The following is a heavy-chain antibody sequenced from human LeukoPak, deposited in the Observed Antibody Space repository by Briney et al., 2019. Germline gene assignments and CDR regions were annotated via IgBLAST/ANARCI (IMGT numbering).Heavy chain of an antibody. Sequence: ASVKVSCKASGYTFTNYAVHWVRQAPGQRLEWMGWINAGNGNTKYSQKFQGRVTITGDTSASTAYMELTSLRSEDTAVYYCAREGGSGTYCSSTSCYTLYYWGQGTLVTVSS. V-gene: IGHV1-3*01. CDR3: AREGGSGTYCSSTSCYTLYY. CDR2: INAGNGNT. D-gene: IGHD2-2*02. J-gene: IGHJ4*02. CDR1: GYTFTNYA.